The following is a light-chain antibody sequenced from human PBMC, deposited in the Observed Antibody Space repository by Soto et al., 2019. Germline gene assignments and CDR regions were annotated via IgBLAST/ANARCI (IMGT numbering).Light chain of an antibody. CDR2: GAS. CDR3: QQYNTRRGT. CDR1: QSVSSN. V-gene: IGKV3-15*01. Sequence: EIVMTQSPATLSVSPGERATLSCRASQSVSSNLAWYQQKPGQAPRLLIYGASTRATGIPARFSGSASGTEFTLTISSLQSEDFAVYYCQQYNTRRGTFGQGTKLEIK. J-gene: IGKJ2*01.